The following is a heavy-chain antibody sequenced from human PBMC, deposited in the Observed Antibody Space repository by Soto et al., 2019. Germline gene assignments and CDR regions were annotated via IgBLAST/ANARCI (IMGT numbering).Heavy chain of an antibody. J-gene: IGHJ5*02. D-gene: IGHD4-17*01. V-gene: IGHV1-69*13. CDR2: IIPIFGTA. Sequence: AASVKVSCKASGGTFSSYAISWVRQAPGQGLEWMGGIIPIFGTANYAQKFQGRVTITADESTSTAYMELSSLRSEDTAVYYCARDRGSVTTVLNPYIWFDPWGQGTLVTVSS. CDR3: ARDRGSVTTVLNPYIWFDP. CDR1: GGTFSSYA.